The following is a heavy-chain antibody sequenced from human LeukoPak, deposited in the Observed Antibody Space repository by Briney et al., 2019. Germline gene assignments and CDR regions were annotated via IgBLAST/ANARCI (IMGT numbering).Heavy chain of an antibody. D-gene: IGHD3-9*01. CDR1: GYTLTELS. V-gene: IGHV3-30*02. Sequence: SCKVSGYTLTELSMHWVRQAPGKGLEWVAFIRYDGSNKYYADSVKGRFTISRDNSKNTLYLQMNSLRAEDTAVYYCAKTQLRYFDWPTVGYWGQGTLVTVSS. J-gene: IGHJ4*02. CDR3: AKTQLRYFDWPTVGY. CDR2: IRYDGSNK.